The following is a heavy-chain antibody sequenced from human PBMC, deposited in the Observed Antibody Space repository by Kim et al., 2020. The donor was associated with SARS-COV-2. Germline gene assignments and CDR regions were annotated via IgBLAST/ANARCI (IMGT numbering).Heavy chain of an antibody. CDR2: IYYSGST. V-gene: IGHV4-39*01. CDR3: ARRISSTSCYRGCYYYYSMDV. Sequence: SETLSLTCTVSGGSISSSSYYWGWIRQPPGKGLEWIGSIYYSGSTYYNPSLKSRVTISVDTSKNQFSLKLSSVTAADTAVYYCARRISSTSCYRGCYYYYSMDVWGKGTTVTVSS. CDR1: GGSISSSSYY. D-gene: IGHD2-2*01. J-gene: IGHJ6*03.